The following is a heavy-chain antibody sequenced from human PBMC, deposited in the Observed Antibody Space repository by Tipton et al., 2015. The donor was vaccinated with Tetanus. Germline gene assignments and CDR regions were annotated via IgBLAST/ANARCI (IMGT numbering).Heavy chain of an antibody. CDR1: GYTFTGYY. V-gene: IGHV1-2*02. D-gene: IGHD3-10*01. J-gene: IGHJ5*02. Sequence: QLGQSGAEVKKPGGSVKVSCKASGYTFTGYYMHWVRQAPGLGLEWIGWINPNSGGTNYAQKFQGRATMTRDTSISTAYMGLSRLRSDDTAVYYCASHYYGSGSPLNWFDPWGQGTLVTVSS. CDR2: INPNSGGT. CDR3: ASHYYGSGSPLNWFDP.